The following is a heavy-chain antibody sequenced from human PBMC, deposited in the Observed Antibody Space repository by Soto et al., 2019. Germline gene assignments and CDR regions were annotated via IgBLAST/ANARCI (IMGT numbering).Heavy chain of an antibody. CDR3: VRVGSYSYFYDMDV. D-gene: IGHD2-21*01. V-gene: IGHV4-59*11. J-gene: IGHJ6*02. CDR2: IYESGNT. CDR1: GGSISNHY. Sequence: PSETLSLTCTVSGGSISNHYWTWIRQPPGKGLEWIGYIYESGNTKYNPSLKSRVTISLDPCRKQFSLKLSSVTAADTAVYFCVRVGSYSYFYDMDVWGQGTTATVSS.